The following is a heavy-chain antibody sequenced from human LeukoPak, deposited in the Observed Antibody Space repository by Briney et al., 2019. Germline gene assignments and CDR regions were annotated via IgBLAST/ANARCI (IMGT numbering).Heavy chain of an antibody. V-gene: IGHV3-21*01. D-gene: IGHD3-22*01. CDR1: GFTFNSYT. Sequence: GGSLRLSCAASGFTFNSYTMNWVRQAPGKGLEWVSSISSRSDSTYYADSVKGRFTFSRDYAKNSVYLQMNSLTAEDTAVYYCTRGLHQYDSSALGYWSQGTLVTVSS. CDR2: ISSRSDST. CDR3: TRGLHQYDSSALGY. J-gene: IGHJ4*02.